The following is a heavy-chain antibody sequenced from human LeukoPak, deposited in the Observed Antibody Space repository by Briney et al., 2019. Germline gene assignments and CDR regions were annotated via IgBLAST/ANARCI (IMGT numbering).Heavy chain of an antibody. CDR1: GFTFSSYG. J-gene: IGHJ6*03. Sequence: VGSLRLSCAASGFTFSSYGMHWVRQAPGKGLEWVAFICYVGSDKYYADSVKGRFTVSRDNSKNTVYLQMNSLIAEDTAVYYCAKKYSSGRRPYDYYMDVGGKRATVIVP. CDR3: AKKYSSGRRPYDYYMDV. D-gene: IGHD6-25*01. CDR2: ICYVGSDK. V-gene: IGHV3-30*02.